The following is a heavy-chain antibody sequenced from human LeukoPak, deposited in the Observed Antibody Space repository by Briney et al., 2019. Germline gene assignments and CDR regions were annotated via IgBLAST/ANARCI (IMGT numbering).Heavy chain of an antibody. Sequence: PGGSLRLSCAASGFSFSSYGMHWVRRGPGKGLEWVAFIQFDGNAKFYADSVKGRFTISRDNSQNTLYLQMNSLIAEDTAVYYCAKDSSGSGSYDFGDYWGQGTVVTVSS. CDR1: GFSFSSYG. CDR3: AKDSSGSGSYDFGDY. V-gene: IGHV3-30*02. J-gene: IGHJ4*02. D-gene: IGHD3-10*01. CDR2: IQFDGNAK.